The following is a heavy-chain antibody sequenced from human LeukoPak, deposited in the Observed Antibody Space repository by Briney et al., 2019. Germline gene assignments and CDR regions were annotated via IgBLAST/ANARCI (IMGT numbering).Heavy chain of an antibody. CDR2: ISVGATTI. J-gene: IGHJ4*02. Sequence: GGSLRLSCAASGFTFSDYYMSWIRQAPGKGLEWVSYISVGATTIYYADSVKGRFTISRDNAKNSLYLQMNSLRAEDTAVYYCARAKGIFPFDYWGQGTLVTVSS. CDR1: GFTFSDYY. V-gene: IGHV3-11*01. D-gene: IGHD3-3*01. CDR3: ARAKGIFPFDY.